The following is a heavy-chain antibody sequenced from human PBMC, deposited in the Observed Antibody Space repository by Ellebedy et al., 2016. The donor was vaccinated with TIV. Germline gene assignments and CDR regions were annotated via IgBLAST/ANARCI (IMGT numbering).Heavy chain of an antibody. J-gene: IGHJ3*02. Sequence: PGGSLRLSCAASGFTFSSYWMSWVRQAPGKGLEWVSNIKQDGSEKYYVDSVKGRFVISRDNARKSLYLQMNSLRVGDTAVYYCARDTVEVPGGDAFDIWGQGTTVTVSS. V-gene: IGHV3-7*01. CDR2: IKQDGSEK. CDR1: GFTFSSYW. D-gene: IGHD2-2*01. CDR3: ARDTVEVPGGDAFDI.